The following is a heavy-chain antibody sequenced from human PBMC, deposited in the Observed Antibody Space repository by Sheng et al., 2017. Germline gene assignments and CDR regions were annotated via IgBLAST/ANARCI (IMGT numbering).Heavy chain of an antibody. CDR2: INAKTGNT. D-gene: IGHD7-27*01. CDR3: ARGRGGERXNGYFDY. Sequence: QVQLVQSGAEVKEPGASVKVSCKASGYTFINYDVKWVRQAPGQGPEWMAWINAKTGNTGYAQKFQGRLTITRYTSTDTSYMELTGLKSEDTAVYYCARGRGGERXNGYFDYWG. J-gene: IGHJ4*03. V-gene: IGHV1-8*03. CDR1: GYTFINYD.